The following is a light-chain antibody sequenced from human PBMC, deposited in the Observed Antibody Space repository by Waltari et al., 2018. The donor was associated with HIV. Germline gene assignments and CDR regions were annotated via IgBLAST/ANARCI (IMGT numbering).Light chain of an antibody. V-gene: IGLV1-40*01. CDR2: KSN. CDR1: SSNIGAGYD. CDR3: QSYDSSLNVWV. Sequence: QSALTQPPSVSGAPGQRVTISCTGSSSNIGAGYDVHWYQQLPGTAPKILIYKSNNRPSGVPDRISGSKSGTSASLAITGLQAEDEADYYCQSYDSSLNVWVFGGGTKLTVL. J-gene: IGLJ3*02.